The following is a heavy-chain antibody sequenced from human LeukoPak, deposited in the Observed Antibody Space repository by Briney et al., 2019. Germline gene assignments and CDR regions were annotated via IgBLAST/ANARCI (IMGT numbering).Heavy chain of an antibody. CDR2: INPNSGGT. CDR3: ARGAIVVIPAAAHFGY. J-gene: IGHJ4*02. Sequence: ASVKVSCKASGYTFTGYYMHWVRQAPGQGLEWMGWINPNSGGTNYAQNFQGRVTMTRDTSISTAYMELSRLRSDDTAVYYCARGAIVVIPAAAHFGYWGQGTLVTVSS. D-gene: IGHD2-2*01. CDR1: GYTFTGYY. V-gene: IGHV1-2*02.